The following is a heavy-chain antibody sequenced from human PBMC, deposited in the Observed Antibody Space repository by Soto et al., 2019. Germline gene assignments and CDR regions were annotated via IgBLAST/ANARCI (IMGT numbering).Heavy chain of an antibody. J-gene: IGHJ4*02. Sequence: SETLSLTCTVSGGSISTSTYYWGWIRQPPGKGLEWIGSIHYSGSTYYNPSLISRVTISVDTSKNQFSLKLDSVTAADTAVYYCARNPMVGPGPNHFESWGQGTLVTVSS. CDR3: ARNPMVGPGPNHFES. D-gene: IGHD3-10*01. CDR2: IHYSGST. CDR1: GGSISTSTYY. V-gene: IGHV4-39*01.